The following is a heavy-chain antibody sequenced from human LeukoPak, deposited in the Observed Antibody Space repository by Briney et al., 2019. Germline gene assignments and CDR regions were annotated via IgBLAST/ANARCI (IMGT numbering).Heavy chain of an antibody. CDR2: IYYSGST. CDR1: GGSISSYY. D-gene: IGHD3-22*01. Sequence: SETLSLTCTVSGGSISSYYWSWIRQPPGKGLEWIGYIYYSGSTNYNPSLKSRVTISVDTSKNQFSLKLSSVTAADTAVYYCARDYYDSSGYYYHDAFDIWGQGTMVTVSS. CDR3: ARDYYDSSGYYYHDAFDI. J-gene: IGHJ3*02. V-gene: IGHV4-59*01.